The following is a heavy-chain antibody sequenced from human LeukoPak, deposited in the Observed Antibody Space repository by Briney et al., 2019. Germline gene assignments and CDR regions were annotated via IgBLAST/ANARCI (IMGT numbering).Heavy chain of an antibody. CDR1: GYTFTGHY. CDR3: ARDLGYSSGWIDY. CDR2: INPNSGGT. J-gene: IGHJ4*02. V-gene: IGHV1-2*02. Sequence: ASVKVSCKASGYTFTGHYMHWVRQAPGQGLEWMGWINPNSGGTNYAQKFQGRVTMTSDTSISTAYMELSRLRSDDTAVYYCARDLGYSSGWIDYWGQGTLVTVSS. D-gene: IGHD6-19*01.